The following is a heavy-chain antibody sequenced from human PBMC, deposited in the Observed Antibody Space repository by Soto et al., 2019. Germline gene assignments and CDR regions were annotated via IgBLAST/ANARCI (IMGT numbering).Heavy chain of an antibody. CDR3: AKVGITMIVVAPFDY. Sequence: GGPLGLSCAASGFPLSSYAMSWVRKPPGKGLERVSAISGSGGSTYYADSVKGRFTISRDNSKNTLYLQMNSLRAEDTAVYYCAKVGITMIVVAPFDYWGQGTLVTV. J-gene: IGHJ4*02. V-gene: IGHV3-23*01. CDR1: GFPLSSYA. CDR2: ISGSGGST. D-gene: IGHD3-22*01.